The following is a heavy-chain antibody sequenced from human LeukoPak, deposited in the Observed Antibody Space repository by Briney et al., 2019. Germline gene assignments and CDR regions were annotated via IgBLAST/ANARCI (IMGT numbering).Heavy chain of an antibody. CDR2: IYYSGST. Sequence: SETLSLTCTVSGGSISSGDYYWSWIRQPPGEGLEWIGYIYYSGSTYYNPSLKSRVTISVDTSKNQFSLKLSSVTAADTAVYYCARDPRAAAGTREWGQGTLVTVSS. CDR1: GGSISSGDYY. D-gene: IGHD6-13*01. J-gene: IGHJ4*02. CDR3: ARDPRAAAGTRE. V-gene: IGHV4-30-4*08.